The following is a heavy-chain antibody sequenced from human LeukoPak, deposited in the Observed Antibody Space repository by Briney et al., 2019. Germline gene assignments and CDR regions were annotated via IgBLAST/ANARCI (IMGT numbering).Heavy chain of an antibody. Sequence: AGGSLRLSCAASGFTFSSYWMSWVRQAPGKGLEWVANIKQDGSKKYYVDSVKGRFTISRDNAKNSLHLQMNSLRVEDTAVYYCARALGDYCSSTSCHYFDYWGQGTLVTVSS. J-gene: IGHJ4*02. V-gene: IGHV3-7*05. CDR3: ARALGDYCSSTSCHYFDY. CDR2: IKQDGSKK. CDR1: GFTFSSYW. D-gene: IGHD2-2*01.